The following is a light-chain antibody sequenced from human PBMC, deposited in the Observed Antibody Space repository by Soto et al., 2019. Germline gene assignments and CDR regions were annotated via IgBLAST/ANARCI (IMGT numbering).Light chain of an antibody. J-gene: IGKJ1*01. CDR3: QQYDSSPRT. V-gene: IGKV3-20*01. CDR1: QSVSSN. Sequence: ETVMTQSPGTLSVSPGERATLSCRASQSVSSNLAWYQQKPGQAPRLLIYDASARATGIPARFSGSGSGTDFTLTISRLEPEDFAVYYCQQYDSSPRTFGQGTKVEIK. CDR2: DAS.